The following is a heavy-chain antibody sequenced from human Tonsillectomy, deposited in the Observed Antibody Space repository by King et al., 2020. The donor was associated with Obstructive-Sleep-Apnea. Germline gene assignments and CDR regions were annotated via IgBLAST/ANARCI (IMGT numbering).Heavy chain of an antibody. Sequence: VQLVESGGGLVKPGGSLRLSCAASGFTFSSYSMNWVCQAPGKGVEWVSSISSSCSYIYYADSVKGRFTISRENAKNSLYIQMKSLRAEDTVVYYCARVVNTAMVPYYDYVMDVWGQGTTVTVSS. J-gene: IGHJ6*02. CDR2: ISSSCSYI. CDR1: GFTFSSYS. V-gene: IGHV3-21*01. CDR3: ARVVNTAMVPYYDYVMDV. D-gene: IGHD5-18*01.